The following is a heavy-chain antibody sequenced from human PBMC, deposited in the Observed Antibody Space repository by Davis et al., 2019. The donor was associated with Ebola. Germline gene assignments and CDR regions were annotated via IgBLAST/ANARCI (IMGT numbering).Heavy chain of an antibody. V-gene: IGHV1-24*01. Sequence: ASVQVSCKVSGYTLTELSMHWVRQAPGKGLEWMGGFDPEDGETIYAQKFQGRVTMTEDTSTDTAYMELSSLRSEDTAVYYCATDRSGRYYDFWSGHFDYWGQGTLVTVSS. CDR3: ATDRSGRYYDFWSGHFDY. J-gene: IGHJ4*02. CDR2: FDPEDGET. CDR1: GYTLTELS. D-gene: IGHD3-3*01.